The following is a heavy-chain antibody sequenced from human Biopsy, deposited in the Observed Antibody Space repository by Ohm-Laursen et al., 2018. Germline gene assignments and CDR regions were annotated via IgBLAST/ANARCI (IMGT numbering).Heavy chain of an antibody. CDR2: INPSGSTT. Sequence: ASVKVSCKASGYSFTGYYMHWVRQAPGQGLEWMGMINPSGSTTSYPQIFQGRVTMTRDTSKSTVYMELSSLRSADTAVYFCARNTGWYGDLYYFDYWDQGTLVTVSS. V-gene: IGHV1-46*01. J-gene: IGHJ4*02. CDR1: GYSFTGYY. CDR3: ARNTGWYGDLYYFDY. D-gene: IGHD6-19*01.